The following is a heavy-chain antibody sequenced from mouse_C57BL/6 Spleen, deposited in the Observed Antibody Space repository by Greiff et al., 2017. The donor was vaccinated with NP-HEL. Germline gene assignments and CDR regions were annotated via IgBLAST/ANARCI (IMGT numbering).Heavy chain of an antibody. CDR3: ARISDYYGSSYFDY. Sequence: EVNVVESGGGLVKPGGSLKLSCAASGFTFSDYGMHWVRQAPEKGLEWVAYISSGSSTIYYADTVKGRFTISRDNAKNTLFLQMTSLRSEDTAMYYCARISDYYGSSYFDYWGQGTTLTVSS. J-gene: IGHJ2*01. D-gene: IGHD1-1*01. CDR2: ISSGSSTI. V-gene: IGHV5-17*01. CDR1: GFTFSDYG.